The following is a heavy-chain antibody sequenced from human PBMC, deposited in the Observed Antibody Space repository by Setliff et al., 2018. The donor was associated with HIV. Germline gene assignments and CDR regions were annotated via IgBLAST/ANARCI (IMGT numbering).Heavy chain of an antibody. CDR1: GGSISSGGYY. CDR3: ARGRGSSSSWPIDY. V-gene: IGHV4-31*03. J-gene: IGHJ4*02. CDR2: IYYSGST. Sequence: PSETLSLTCTVSGGSISSGGYYWSWIRQHPGKGLEWIGYIYYSGSTYYNPSLKSRLTISVDTSKNQFSLKLSSVTAADTAVYFCARGRGSSSSWPIDYWGQGTLVTVSS. D-gene: IGHD6-13*01.